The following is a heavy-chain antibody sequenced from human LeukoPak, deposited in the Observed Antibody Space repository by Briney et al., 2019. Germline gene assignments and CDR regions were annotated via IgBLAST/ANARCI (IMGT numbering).Heavy chain of an antibody. J-gene: IGHJ5*02. CDR3: ASAYYDFWSGQNWFDP. CDR2: IYYSGST. Sequence: SETLSLTCTVSGGSINSYYWSWIRQPPGKGLEWIGYIYYSGSTNYNPSLKSRVTISIDTSKNQFSLKLRSVTAADTAVYYCASAYYDFWSGQNWFDPWGQGTLVTVSS. CDR1: GGSINSYY. D-gene: IGHD3-3*01. V-gene: IGHV4-59*01.